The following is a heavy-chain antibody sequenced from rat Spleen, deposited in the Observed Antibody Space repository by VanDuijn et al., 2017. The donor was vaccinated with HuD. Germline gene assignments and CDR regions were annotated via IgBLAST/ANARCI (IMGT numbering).Heavy chain of an antibody. CDR2: ISYDSSST. V-gene: IGHV5-29*01. CDR1: GFTFSDYY. CDR3: ARQRYYSSSYVMDA. Sequence: EVQLVESDGGLVQPGRSLKLSCAASGFTFSDYYMAWVRQAPTKGLEWVATISYDSSSTYYRDSVKGRFTIARDNEKSTLYLQMDSLRSEDTATYYCARQRYYSSSYVMDAWGQGASVTVSS. D-gene: IGHD1-2*01. J-gene: IGHJ4*01.